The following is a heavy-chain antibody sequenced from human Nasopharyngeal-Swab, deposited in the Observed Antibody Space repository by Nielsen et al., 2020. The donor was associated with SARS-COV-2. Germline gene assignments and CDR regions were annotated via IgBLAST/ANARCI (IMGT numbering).Heavy chain of an antibody. CDR3: VRVSSGGWYDS. Sequence: GESLKISCKASGFTFSSYWMSWVRQAPGKGLEWVANIKQDGSEKYYVDSVKGRFTISRDNAKNSLYLQMDSLRADDTAMYYCVRVSSGGWYDSWGQGTLVSVSS. D-gene: IGHD2-15*01. CDR1: GFTFSSYW. J-gene: IGHJ5*01. V-gene: IGHV3-7*03. CDR2: IKQDGSEK.